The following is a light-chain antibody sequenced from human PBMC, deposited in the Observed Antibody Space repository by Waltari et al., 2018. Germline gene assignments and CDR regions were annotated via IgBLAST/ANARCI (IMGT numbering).Light chain of an antibody. CDR1: TSTIGNNY. J-gene: IGLJ2*01. Sequence: QSVLTQPPSVSAAPGQKVTISCSASTSTIGNNYVSWYQQLPGTAPKLLIYDNNKRPSGIPDRFSGSNSGTSATLGITGLQTGDEADYYCATWDGSLSVVLFGGGTKVTVL. V-gene: IGLV1-51*01. CDR2: DNN. CDR3: ATWDGSLSVVL.